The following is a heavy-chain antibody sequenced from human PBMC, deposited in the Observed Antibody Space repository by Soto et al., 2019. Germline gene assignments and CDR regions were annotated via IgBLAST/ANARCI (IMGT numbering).Heavy chain of an antibody. CDR2: ISYDGSNK. J-gene: IGHJ4*02. CDR1: GFTFSSYG. D-gene: IGHD3-10*01. CDR3: APWFGAFDY. V-gene: IGHV3-30*03. Sequence: QVQLVEAGGGVVQPGRSLRLSCAASGFTFSSYGMHWVRQAPGKGLEWVAVISYDGSNKYYADSVKGRVTISRDNSKNTLYLQMTSLRAEDTAVYYCAPWFGAFDYWGQGTLVTVSS.